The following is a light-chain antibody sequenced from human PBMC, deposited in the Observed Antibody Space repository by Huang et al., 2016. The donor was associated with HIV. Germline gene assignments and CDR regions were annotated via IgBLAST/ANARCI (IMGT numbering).Light chain of an antibody. J-gene: IGKJ4*01. Sequence: DIQMTQSPSSLSASVGDRVIITWRASQSISNYLNWYQHKPGKAPRLLIYAASSLQSGVPSRFSGSGSKTSVTLTISSLQPEDFATYYCQQTYDTPPLTFGGGTRVDMK. CDR1: QSISNY. V-gene: IGKV1-39*01. CDR3: QQTYDTPPLT. CDR2: AAS.